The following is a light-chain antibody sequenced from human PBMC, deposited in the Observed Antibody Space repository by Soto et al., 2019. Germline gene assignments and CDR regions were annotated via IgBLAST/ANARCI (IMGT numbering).Light chain of an antibody. V-gene: IGLV2-14*01. CDR2: EVS. Sequence: QSALTQPASVSGSPGQSITISCTGTSSDIGGYNYVSWFQHHPGKAPKLMIYEVSNRPSGVSNRFSGSKSGNTASLTISGLQAEDEADYYCSSYTSSSTSCFGVGTKLTVL. J-gene: IGLJ2*01. CDR3: SSYTSSSTSC. CDR1: SSDIGGYNY.